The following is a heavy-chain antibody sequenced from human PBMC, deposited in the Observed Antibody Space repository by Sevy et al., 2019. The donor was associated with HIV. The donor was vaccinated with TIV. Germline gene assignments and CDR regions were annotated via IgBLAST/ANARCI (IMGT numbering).Heavy chain of an antibody. CDR2: ISVSGGST. D-gene: IGHD3-9*01. CDR1: GFTFSIYA. CDR3: AKDHDNNWFDP. J-gene: IGHJ5*02. Sequence: GGSLRLSCAASGFTFSIYAMSWVRQAPGKGLEWVSTISVSGGSTYYADSVKGRFTISRDNSKNTLYLQMNSLRAEDTAIYFCAKDHDNNWFDPWGHGTLVTVSS. V-gene: IGHV3-23*01.